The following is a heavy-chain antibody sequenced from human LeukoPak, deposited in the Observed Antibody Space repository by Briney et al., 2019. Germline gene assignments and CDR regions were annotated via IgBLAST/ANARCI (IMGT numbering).Heavy chain of an antibody. V-gene: IGHV3-53*01. CDR2: IYSGGST. CDR3: ARGSPKILRSYYYYYMDV. D-gene: IGHD4-17*01. J-gene: IGHJ6*03. Sequence: GGSLRLSCAASGFTVSSNYMSWVRQAPGKGLEWVSVIYSGGSTYYADSVKGRFTISRDNSKNTLYLQMNSLRAEDTAVYYCARGSPKILRSYYYYYMDVWGKGTTVTVSS. CDR1: GFTVSSNY.